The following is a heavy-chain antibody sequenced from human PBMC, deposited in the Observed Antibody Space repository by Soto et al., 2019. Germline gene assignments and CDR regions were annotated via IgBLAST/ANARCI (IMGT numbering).Heavy chain of an antibody. J-gene: IGHJ4*02. CDR3: ARGVYSSHFDY. D-gene: IGHD6-13*01. V-gene: IGHV4-34*01. Sequence: SETLSLTCAVYGGSFSGYYWSWIRQPPGKGLEWIGEINHSGSTNYNPSLKSRVTISVDTSKNQFSLKLSSVTAADAAVYYCARGVYSSHFDYWGQGTLVTVSS. CDR2: INHSGST. CDR1: GGSFSGYY.